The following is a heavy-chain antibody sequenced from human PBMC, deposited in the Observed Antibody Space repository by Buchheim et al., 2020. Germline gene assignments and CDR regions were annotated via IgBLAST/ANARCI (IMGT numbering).Heavy chain of an antibody. CDR2: FSGSDGRT. Sequence: EVQLLESGGGLVQPGGSLRLSCAASGFTFSIYAMSWVRQAPGKGLEWVSNFSGSDGRTYYADSVNGRFTISRDNYKVTLYLQMNNLRAEDTAVYYCAKGYCSGTSCPYDYWGQGTL. CDR1: GFTFSIYA. D-gene: IGHD2-2*01. J-gene: IGHJ4*02. V-gene: IGHV3-23*01. CDR3: AKGYCSGTSCPYDY.